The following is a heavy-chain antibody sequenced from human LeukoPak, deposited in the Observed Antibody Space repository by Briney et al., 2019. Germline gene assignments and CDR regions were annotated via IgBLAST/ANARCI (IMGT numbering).Heavy chain of an antibody. J-gene: IGHJ6*03. D-gene: IGHD1-1*01. CDR3: AREDNVWNLLYNYYMDV. Sequence: GGSLRLSCAASGFIFSDYYMTRIRQAPGKGLEWVAHIDVRGDSILYADSVKGRFTISRDSAKNSLYLQMNSLRAEDTAVYYCAREDNVWNLLYNYYMDVWGKGTTVTVSS. V-gene: IGHV3-11*01. CDR1: GFIFSDYY. CDR2: IDVRGDSI.